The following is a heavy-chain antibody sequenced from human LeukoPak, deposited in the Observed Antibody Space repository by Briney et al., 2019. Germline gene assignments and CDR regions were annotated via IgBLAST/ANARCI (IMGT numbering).Heavy chain of an antibody. V-gene: IGHV3-23*01. Sequence: PGGSMRLSCAASGFTFRNYAMSWVRQAPGKGLEWVSAISGGGGSTYHADSVKGRFIISRDNSENTLYLQMNSLRAEDTAVYYCAKGRPLKNLSIIVGAEIDPWGQGTPVTVSS. CDR2: ISGGGGST. CDR3: AKGRPLKNLSIIVGAEIDP. CDR1: GFTFRNYA. D-gene: IGHD2-15*01. J-gene: IGHJ5*02.